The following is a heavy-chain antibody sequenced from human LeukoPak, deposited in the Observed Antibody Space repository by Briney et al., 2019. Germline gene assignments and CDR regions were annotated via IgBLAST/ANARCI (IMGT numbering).Heavy chain of an antibody. Sequence: GGSLRLSCAASGFTFSSYSMNWVRQAPGKGLEWVSSISSSSSYIYYADSVKGRFTISRDNAKNSLYLQMNSLRAEDTAVYYCAREYYDILTGYSPPDYWGQGTLVTVSS. CDR1: GFTFSSYS. J-gene: IGHJ4*02. CDR2: ISSSSSYI. CDR3: AREYYDILTGYSPPDY. V-gene: IGHV3-21*01. D-gene: IGHD3-9*01.